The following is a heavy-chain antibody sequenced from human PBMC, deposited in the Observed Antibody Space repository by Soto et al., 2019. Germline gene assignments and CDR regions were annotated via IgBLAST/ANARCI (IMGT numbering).Heavy chain of an antibody. Sequence: QMQLVQSGPEVKKPGTSVKVSCKASTFTFTSSAVQWVRQARGQRLEWIGLIDAGSGNTKYAQNFQGRVTMTRDMSSGTAYLELSSLRSEDTAVYYCAKHREGATCYFDSWGQGTLLTVSS. CDR1: TFTFTSSA. CDR3: AKHREGATCYFDS. CDR2: IDAGSGNT. J-gene: IGHJ4*02. D-gene: IGHD1-26*01. V-gene: IGHV1-58*01.